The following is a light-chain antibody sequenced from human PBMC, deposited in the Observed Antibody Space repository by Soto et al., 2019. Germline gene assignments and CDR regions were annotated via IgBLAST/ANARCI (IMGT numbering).Light chain of an antibody. CDR2: AAS. V-gene: IGKV1-39*01. Sequence: DIQMTQSPSSLSASVGDRVTITCRASQSISSYLNWYQQKPGKAPKLLIYAASSLQSGVPSRFSGSGSGTDFTLTISRLEPEDFAVYYCQQYGTSPQTFGQGTKVDFK. J-gene: IGKJ1*01. CDR1: QSISSY. CDR3: QQYGTSPQT.